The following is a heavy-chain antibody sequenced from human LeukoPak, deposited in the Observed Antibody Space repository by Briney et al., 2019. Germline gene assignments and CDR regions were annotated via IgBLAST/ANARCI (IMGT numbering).Heavy chain of an antibody. V-gene: IGHV3-23*01. Sequence: GGSLRLSCAVSRFAFSTYAMTWVRQAPGQGLEYVSTISSNGADTYYADSVKGRFTISRDNSKNTLYLQMNSLRAEDTAVYYCAKDFNPASPYYYGSGVDYWGQGTLVTASS. J-gene: IGHJ4*02. CDR2: ISSNGADT. CDR1: RFAFSTYA. CDR3: AKDFNPASPYYYGSGVDY. D-gene: IGHD3-10*01.